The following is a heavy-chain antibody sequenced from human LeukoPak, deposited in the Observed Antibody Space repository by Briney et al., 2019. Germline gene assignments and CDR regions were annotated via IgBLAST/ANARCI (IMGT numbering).Heavy chain of an antibody. V-gene: IGHV1-18*01. CDR2: ISAYNGNT. CDR3: ARDDYYGSGNTYYYYYYMDV. J-gene: IGHJ6*03. CDR1: GYTFTSYG. Sequence: GASVKVSCKASGYTFTSYGISWVRQAPGQGLEWMGWISAYNGNTNYAQKLQGRVTMTTDTSTSTAYMELRSLRSDDTAVYYCARDDYYGSGNTYYYYYYMDVWGKGTTVTVSS. D-gene: IGHD3-10*01.